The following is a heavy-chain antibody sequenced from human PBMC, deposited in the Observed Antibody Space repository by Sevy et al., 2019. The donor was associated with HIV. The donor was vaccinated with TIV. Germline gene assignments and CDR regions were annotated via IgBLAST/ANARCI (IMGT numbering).Heavy chain of an antibody. D-gene: IGHD3-22*01. Sequence: SETLSLTCTVSGVSISSYYWTWIRQPPGKGLEWIGYMSYSGRTNYNPSLKSRVTISVDTSKNQLSLTLSSVTAADTAVYYCARAYDSKSSTFDYWGQGILVTVSS. CDR2: MSYSGRT. CDR3: ARAYDSKSSTFDY. J-gene: IGHJ4*02. V-gene: IGHV4-59*01. CDR1: GVSISSYY.